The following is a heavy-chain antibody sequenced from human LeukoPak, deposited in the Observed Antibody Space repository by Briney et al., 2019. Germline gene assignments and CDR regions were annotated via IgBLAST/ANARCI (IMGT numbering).Heavy chain of an antibody. Sequence: GGSLRLSCAASGFTFSSYTMSWVRQAPGKGLEWVSTITTSDGNTYYADSVKGRFTVSRDNSKNTLFLQMNRLRAEDTAVYYCAKDGGLWVSAHWGDSWGRGTLVTVSS. J-gene: IGHJ4*02. D-gene: IGHD7-27*01. CDR2: ITTSDGNT. CDR3: AKDGGLWVSAHWGDS. V-gene: IGHV3-23*01. CDR1: GFTFSSYT.